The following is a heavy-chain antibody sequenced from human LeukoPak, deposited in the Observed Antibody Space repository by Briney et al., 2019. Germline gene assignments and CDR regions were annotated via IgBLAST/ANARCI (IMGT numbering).Heavy chain of an antibody. CDR1: GGSISSYY. D-gene: IGHD3-22*01. Sequence: SETLSLTCTVSGGSISSYYWSWIRQPPGKGLEWIGYIYYSGSTNYNPSLKSRVTISVDTSKNQFSLKLSSVTAADTAVYYCAKVEEDYDSSPMIDYWGQGTLVTVSS. J-gene: IGHJ4*02. CDR3: AKVEEDYDSSPMIDY. CDR2: IYYSGST. V-gene: IGHV4-59*01.